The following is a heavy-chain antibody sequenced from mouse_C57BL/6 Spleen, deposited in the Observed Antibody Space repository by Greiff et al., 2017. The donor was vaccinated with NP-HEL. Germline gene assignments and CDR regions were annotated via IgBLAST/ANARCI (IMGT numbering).Heavy chain of an antibody. CDR1: GYTFTSYW. Sequence: QVQLQQPGAELVKPGASVKLSCKASGYTFTSYWMHWVKQRPGRGLEWIGRIDPNSGGTKYNEKFKSKATLTVDKPSSTAYMQLSSLTSEDSAVYYCARPLYDYDEGYYAMDYWGQGTSVTVSS. CDR2: IDPNSGGT. J-gene: IGHJ4*01. V-gene: IGHV1-72*01. CDR3: ARPLYDYDEGYYAMDY. D-gene: IGHD2-4*01.